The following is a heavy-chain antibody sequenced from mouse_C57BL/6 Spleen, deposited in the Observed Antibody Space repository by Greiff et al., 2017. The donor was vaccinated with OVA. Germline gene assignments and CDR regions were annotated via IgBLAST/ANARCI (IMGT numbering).Heavy chain of an antibody. CDR1: GYTFTSYG. CDR3: ASTGAYDGYFLDY. D-gene: IGHD2-3*01. CDR2: IYPRSGNT. Sequence: QVQLQHSGAELARPGASVKLSCKASGYTFTSYGISWVKQRTGQGLEWIGEIYPRSGNTYYNEKFKGKATLTADKSSSTAYMELRSLTSEDSAVYFCASTGAYDGYFLDYWGQGTTLTVSS. V-gene: IGHV1-81*01. J-gene: IGHJ2*01.